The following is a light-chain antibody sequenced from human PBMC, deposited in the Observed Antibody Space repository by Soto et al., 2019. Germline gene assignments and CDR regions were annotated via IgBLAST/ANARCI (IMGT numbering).Light chain of an antibody. V-gene: IGLV1-44*01. J-gene: IGLJ2*01. CDR3: AAWDDSLNGPGVV. CDR1: SSNIGSNN. CDR2: SND. Sequence: QSVLTQPPSASGTPGQRVTISCSGSSSNIGSNNVNWYQQLPGTAPKLLMYSNDKRPSGVPDRFSGSKSGTSASLAISGLQSEDEAEYYCAAWDDSLNGPGVVFGGGTQLTVL.